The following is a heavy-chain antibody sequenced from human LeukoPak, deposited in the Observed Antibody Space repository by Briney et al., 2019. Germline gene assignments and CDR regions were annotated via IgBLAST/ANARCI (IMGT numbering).Heavy chain of an antibody. J-gene: IGHJ4*02. CDR1: GGSFSGYY. Sequence: PSETLSLTCAVYGGSFSGYYWSWIRQPPGKGLEWIGEINHSGSTNYNPSLKSRVTISVDTSKNQFSLKLSSVTAADTAVYYCARAQSMVIRLDYWGQGTLVTVSS. D-gene: IGHD5-18*01. V-gene: IGHV4-34*01. CDR2: INHSGST. CDR3: ARAQSMVIRLDY.